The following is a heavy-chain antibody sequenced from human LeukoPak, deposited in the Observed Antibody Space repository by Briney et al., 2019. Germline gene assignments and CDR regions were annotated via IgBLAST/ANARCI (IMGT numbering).Heavy chain of an antibody. Sequence: SETLSLTCAVYGGSFSGYHWSWIRQPPGKGLEWIGEINHSGSTNYNPSLKSRVTISVDTSKNQFSLKLSSVTAADTAVYYCARISGQWLIPDYWGQGTLVTVSS. D-gene: IGHD6-19*01. CDR1: GGSFSGYH. CDR3: ARISGQWLIPDY. J-gene: IGHJ4*02. CDR2: INHSGST. V-gene: IGHV4-34*01.